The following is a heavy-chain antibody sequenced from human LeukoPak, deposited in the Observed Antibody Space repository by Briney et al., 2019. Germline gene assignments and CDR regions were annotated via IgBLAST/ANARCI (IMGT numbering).Heavy chain of an antibody. CDR3: ARDATQYLRYGYFDY. J-gene: IGHJ4*02. CDR1: GFTFSSYS. V-gene: IGHV3-21*01. D-gene: IGHD3-9*01. CDR2: ISSSSSYI. Sequence: GGSLRLSCAASGFTFSSYSMNWVRQAPGRGLEWVSSISSSSSYIYYADSVRGRFSISRDNAKNSVYLQMNSLRAEDTAIYYCARDATQYLRYGYFDYWGPGILVTVSS.